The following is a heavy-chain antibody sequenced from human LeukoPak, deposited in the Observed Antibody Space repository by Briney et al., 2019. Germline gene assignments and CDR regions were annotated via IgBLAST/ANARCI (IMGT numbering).Heavy chain of an antibody. CDR2: IRKKGYGETT. CDR1: GFTFGDDA. J-gene: IGHJ4*02. Sequence: PGGSLRLSCTASGFTFGDDAWSWFRQAPGKGLEWICFIRKKGYGETTDYAASVRGRFTISRDDAKRIAYLQMNSLKTEDTALYYCSRGLHDYGDSNYYFDQWGRGTLVTVSS. D-gene: IGHD4-17*01. CDR3: SRGLHDYGDSNYYFDQ. V-gene: IGHV3-49*03.